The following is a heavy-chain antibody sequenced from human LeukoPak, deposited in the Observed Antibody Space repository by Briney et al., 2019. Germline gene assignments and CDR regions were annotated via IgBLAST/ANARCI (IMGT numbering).Heavy chain of an antibody. Sequence: GGSLRLSCAASGFTFSSYEMNWVRQAPGKGLEWVSYISSSGSTIYYADSVKGRFTISRDNAKNSLYLQMNSLRAEDTAVYSCARDLWGRLDYWGQGTLVTVSS. J-gene: IGHJ4*02. V-gene: IGHV3-48*03. D-gene: IGHD3-16*01. CDR1: GFTFSSYE. CDR2: ISSSGSTI. CDR3: ARDLWGRLDY.